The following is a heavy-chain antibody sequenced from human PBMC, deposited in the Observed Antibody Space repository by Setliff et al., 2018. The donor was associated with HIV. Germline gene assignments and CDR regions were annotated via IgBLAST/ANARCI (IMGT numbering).Heavy chain of an antibody. V-gene: IGHV3-20*04. CDR3: TRELNGHTSSHYYFGLDV. CDR1: GFTFSTYP. D-gene: IGHD6-6*01. Sequence: GGSLRLSCAASGFTFSTYPMSWVRQAPGKGLEWVSGINWNGGSTGYVDSVKGRFTISRENAKNSLYLQMNNVRAGDTAVYYCTRELNGHTSSHYYFGLDVWGQGTTVTVSS. J-gene: IGHJ6*02. CDR2: INWNGGST.